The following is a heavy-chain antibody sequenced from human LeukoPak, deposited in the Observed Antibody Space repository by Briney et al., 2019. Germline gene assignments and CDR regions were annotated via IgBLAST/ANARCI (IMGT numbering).Heavy chain of an antibody. CDR1: GGTFSNYA. V-gene: IGHV1-2*02. CDR3: ASGSYGSGSYYSFLDAFDI. CDR2: INPNSGGT. D-gene: IGHD3-10*01. Sequence: GASVKVSCKASGGTFSNYAISWVRQAPGQGLEWMGWINPNSGGTNYAQKFQGRVTMTRDTSISTAYMELSRLRSDDTAVYYCASGSYGSGSYYSFLDAFDIWGQGTMVTVSS. J-gene: IGHJ3*02.